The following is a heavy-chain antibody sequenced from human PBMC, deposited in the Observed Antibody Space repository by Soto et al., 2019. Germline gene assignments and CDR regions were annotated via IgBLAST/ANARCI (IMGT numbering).Heavy chain of an antibody. J-gene: IGHJ4*02. D-gene: IGHD3-22*01. CDR2: ISAYNGNT. V-gene: IGHV1-18*01. CDR3: ARAAYYYDSSGYYPGDY. CDR1: GYTFTNFG. Sequence: ASVKVSCKTSGYTFTNFGLSWVRQAPGQGLEWMGWISAYNGNTNNAQKLQGRVTITRDTSASTAYMEVSSLRSEDTAVYYCARAAYYYDSSGYYPGDYWGQGSLVTVSS.